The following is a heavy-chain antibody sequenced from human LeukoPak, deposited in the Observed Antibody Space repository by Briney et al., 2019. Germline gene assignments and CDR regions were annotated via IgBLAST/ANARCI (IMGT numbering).Heavy chain of an antibody. CDR1: GYTFTTYD. J-gene: IGHJ6*02. V-gene: IGHV1-8*03. Sequence: ASVKVSCKASGYTFTTYDINWVRQATGQGLEWMGWMNPNSGNTGYAQKFQGRVTITRNTSISTAYMELSSLRFDDTAVYYCARDGGAAIESEGMDVWGQGTTVTVSS. CDR2: MNPNSGNT. D-gene: IGHD1-14*01. CDR3: ARDGGAAIESEGMDV.